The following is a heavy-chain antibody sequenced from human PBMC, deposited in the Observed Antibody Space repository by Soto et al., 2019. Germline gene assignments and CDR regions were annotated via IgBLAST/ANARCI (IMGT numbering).Heavy chain of an antibody. CDR2: INHSGRT. CDR3: ARGLSMNVVVRSDAPDKCYFDS. V-gene: IGHV4-34*01. CDR1: GGSFNEYY. Sequence: SETLSLTCAVFGGSFNEYYWTWIRQSPVKGLEWIGEINHSGRTNYNPSLKSRITISMDTSKNQFSLKMTAVTAADSAVYYCARGLSMNVVVRSDAPDKCYFDSCSQGTLVTVSS. J-gene: IGHJ4*02. D-gene: IGHD3-22*01.